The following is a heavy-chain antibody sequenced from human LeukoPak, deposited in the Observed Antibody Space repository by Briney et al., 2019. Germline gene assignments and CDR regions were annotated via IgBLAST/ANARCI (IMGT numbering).Heavy chain of an antibody. CDR1: GCSISSGGYS. V-gene: IGHV4-30-2*01. J-gene: IGHJ4*02. CDR3: ARVRYCSSTSCYAERGYFDY. CDR2: IYHSGST. Sequence: SQTLSLTCPVSGCSISSGGYSWSWIRQPPGKGLERIGYIYHSGSTYYNPSLKSRVTISVDRSKNQFSLKLSSVTAADTAVYYCARVRYCSSTSCYAERGYFDYWGQGTLVTVSS. D-gene: IGHD2-2*01.